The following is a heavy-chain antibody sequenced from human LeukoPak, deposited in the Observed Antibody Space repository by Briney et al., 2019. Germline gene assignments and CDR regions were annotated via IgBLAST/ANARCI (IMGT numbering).Heavy chain of an antibody. D-gene: IGHD3-10*01. CDR1: GFTFSSYW. J-gene: IGHJ4*02. CDR3: AKDSALWFGELGYFDY. V-gene: IGHV3-7*03. CDR2: IKQDGSEK. Sequence: GGSLRLSCAASGFTFSSYWMSWVRQAPGKGLEWVANIKQDGSEKYYVDSVKGRFTISRDNAKNSLYLQMNSLRAEDTALYYCAKDSALWFGELGYFDYWGQGTLVTVSS.